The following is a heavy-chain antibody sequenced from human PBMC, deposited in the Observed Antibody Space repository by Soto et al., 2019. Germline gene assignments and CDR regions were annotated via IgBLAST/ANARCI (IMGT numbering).Heavy chain of an antibody. CDR3: AKDQKQWLAEIDY. J-gene: IGHJ4*02. V-gene: IGHV3-23*01. D-gene: IGHD6-19*01. Sequence: PGGSLRLSCAASGFTFSSYAMSRVRQAPGKGLEWVSAISGGGGSSYYTDSVKGRFTISRDNSKNTLYLQMNSLRAEDTAVYYCAKDQKQWLAEIDYWGQGTLVTVSS. CDR1: GFTFSSYA. CDR2: ISGGGGSS.